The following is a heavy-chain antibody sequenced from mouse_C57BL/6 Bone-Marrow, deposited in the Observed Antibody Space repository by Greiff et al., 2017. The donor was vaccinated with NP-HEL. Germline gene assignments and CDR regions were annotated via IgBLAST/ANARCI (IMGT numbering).Heavy chain of an antibody. CDR3: ERYTCRGGYFDV. CDR1: GFTFTDYY. D-gene: IGHD3-3*01. V-gene: IGHV7-3*01. CDR2: IRNKADGYTN. J-gene: IGHJ1*03. Sequence: EVKLVESGGGLVQPGGSLSLSCAASGFTFTDYYMSWVRQPPGKALEWFGFIRNKADGYTNEYRASVKGRFTISSANSQSILDLQMNDLRAEDSATYDCERYTCRGGYFDVGGRGTTVTVSA.